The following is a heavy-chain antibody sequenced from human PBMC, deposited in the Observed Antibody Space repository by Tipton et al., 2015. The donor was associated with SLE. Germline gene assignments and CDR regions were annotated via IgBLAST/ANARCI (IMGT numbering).Heavy chain of an antibody. CDR1: GGSISSSSYY. CDR2: IYYSGST. D-gene: IGHD6-13*01. V-gene: IGHV4-39*01. CDR3: ARALGRAAAGTADY. Sequence: TLSLTCTVSGGSISSSSYYWGWIRQPPGKGLEWIGSIYYSGSTYYNPSLKSRATISVDTSKNQFSLKLSSVTAADTAVYYCARALGRAAAGTADYWGQGTLVTVSS. J-gene: IGHJ4*02.